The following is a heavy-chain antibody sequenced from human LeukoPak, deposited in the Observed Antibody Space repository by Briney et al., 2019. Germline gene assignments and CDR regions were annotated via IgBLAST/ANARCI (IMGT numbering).Heavy chain of an antibody. J-gene: IGHJ6*03. D-gene: IGHD3-3*01. CDR1: GGSISSYY. Sequence: SETLSLTCTVSGGSISSYYWSWIRQPPGKGLEWIGYIYYSGSTNYNPSLKSRVTILVDTSKNQFSLKLSSVTAADTAVYYCARVSAPRYYDFWSGYVPREYYYYMDVWGKGTTVTVSS. V-gene: IGHV4-59*01. CDR2: IYYSGST. CDR3: ARVSAPRYYDFWSGYVPREYYYYMDV.